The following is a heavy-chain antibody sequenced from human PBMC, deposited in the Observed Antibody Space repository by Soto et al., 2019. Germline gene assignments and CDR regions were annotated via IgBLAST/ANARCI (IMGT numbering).Heavy chain of an antibody. V-gene: IGHV3-21*01. Sequence: GGSLRLSCAASGFTFSSYSMNWVRQAPGKGLEWVSSISSSSNIYYADSVKGRFTISRDNSKNTLYLQMNSLRAEDTAVYYCARDPAGYSSSSGLGYWGQGTLVTVSS. J-gene: IGHJ4*02. CDR2: ISSSSNI. D-gene: IGHD6-6*01. CDR3: ARDPAGYSSSSGLGY. CDR1: GFTFSSYS.